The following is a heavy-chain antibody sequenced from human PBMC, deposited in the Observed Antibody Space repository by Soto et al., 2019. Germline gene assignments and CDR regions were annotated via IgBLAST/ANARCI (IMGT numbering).Heavy chain of an antibody. D-gene: IGHD5-18*01. J-gene: IGHJ5*02. Sequence: QITLKESGPTLVKPTQTLTLTCTFSGFSLSTSGVRVDWIRQPQGKALEWLALIYWDDDKRYSPSLKSRLTITKYTSKDQVVLTMPNMGPVDTATYYFTHSSYTTMALDHWGQGSLVAVSS. V-gene: IGHV2-5*02. CDR1: GFSLSTSGVR. CDR2: IYWDDDK. CDR3: THSSYTTMALDH.